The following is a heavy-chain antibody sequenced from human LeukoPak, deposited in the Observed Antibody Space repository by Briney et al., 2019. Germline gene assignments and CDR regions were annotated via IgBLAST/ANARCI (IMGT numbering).Heavy chain of an antibody. D-gene: IGHD6-19*01. V-gene: IGHV4-34*01. CDR3: ALTAVAGDKIFDY. CDR1: GGSFSGYC. Sequence: SETLSLTCAVYGGSFSGYCWSWIRQPPGKGLEWIGEINHSGSTNYNPSLKSRVTISVDTSKNQFSLKLSSVTAADTAVYYCALTAVAGDKIFDYWGQGTLVTVSS. J-gene: IGHJ4*02. CDR2: INHSGST.